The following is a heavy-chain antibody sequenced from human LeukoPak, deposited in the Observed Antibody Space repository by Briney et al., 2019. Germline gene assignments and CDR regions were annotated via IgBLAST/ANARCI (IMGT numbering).Heavy chain of an antibody. D-gene: IGHD6-19*01. CDR3: ARDQGYISFDP. J-gene: IGHJ5*02. Sequence: ASVKVSCKASGYTFTAYYMHWVRQAPGQGLEWMGRINPNSDGTDYAQKFQGRVTMTRDTSITTAYMELSSLISDDTAVYYCARDQGYISFDPWGQGTLVTVSS. CDR1: GYTFTAYY. V-gene: IGHV1-2*06. CDR2: INPNSDGT.